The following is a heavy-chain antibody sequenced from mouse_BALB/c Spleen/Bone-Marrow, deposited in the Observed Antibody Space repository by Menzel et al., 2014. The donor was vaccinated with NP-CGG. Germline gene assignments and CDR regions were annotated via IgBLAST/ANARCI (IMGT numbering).Heavy chain of an antibody. CDR2: INPDSSTI. CDR3: ARGGYGSSYWFAY. D-gene: IGHD1-1*01. Sequence: EVKLEESGGGLVQPGGSLKLSCAASGFDFSRYWMSWVRQAPGKGLEWIGEINPDSSTINYTPSLKDKLIISRDNAKNTLYLQMSKVRSEDTALYYCARGGYGSSYWFAYWGQGTLVTVSA. J-gene: IGHJ3*01. V-gene: IGHV4-1*02. CDR1: GFDFSRYW.